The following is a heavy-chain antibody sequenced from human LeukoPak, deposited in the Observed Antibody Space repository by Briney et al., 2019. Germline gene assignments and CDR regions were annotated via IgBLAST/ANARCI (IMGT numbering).Heavy chain of an antibody. Sequence: PGGSLRLSCAASGFTFSSYAMHWVRQAPGKGLEWVAVISYDGSNKYYADSVKGRFTISRDNSKDTLYLQMNSLRAEDTAVYYCAKVGSSWGPVWGQGTLVTVSS. CDR2: ISYDGSNK. D-gene: IGHD6-6*01. J-gene: IGHJ4*02. CDR1: GFTFSSYA. V-gene: IGHV3-30-3*01. CDR3: AKVGSSWGPV.